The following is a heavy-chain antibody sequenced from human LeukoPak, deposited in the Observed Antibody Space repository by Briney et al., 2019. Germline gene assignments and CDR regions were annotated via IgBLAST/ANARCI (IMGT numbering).Heavy chain of an antibody. J-gene: IGHJ5*02. Sequence: ASVKVSCKASGGTFSSYAISWVRQAPGQGLEWMGGIIPIFGTANYAQKFQGRVTITADESTSTAYMELSSLRSEDTAVYYCAREGYCSSTSCLQYRFDPWGQGTLVTVSS. V-gene: IGHV1-69*13. CDR2: IIPIFGTA. CDR1: GGTFSSYA. D-gene: IGHD2-2*01. CDR3: AREGYCSSTSCLQYRFDP.